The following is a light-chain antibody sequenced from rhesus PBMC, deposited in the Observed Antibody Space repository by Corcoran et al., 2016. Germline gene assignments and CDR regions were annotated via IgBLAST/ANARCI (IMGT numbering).Light chain of an antibody. Sequence: GDRVTVTCRASQGINKELSWYQQTPGKAPRLLIYAASSLQTGVSSRFSGSGSGTDYTLTISSLQPEAVATYYCRQDYTTPYSFGQGTKVEIK. CDR2: AAS. CDR1: QGINKE. J-gene: IGKJ2*01. CDR3: RQDYTTPYS. V-gene: IGKV1-94*01.